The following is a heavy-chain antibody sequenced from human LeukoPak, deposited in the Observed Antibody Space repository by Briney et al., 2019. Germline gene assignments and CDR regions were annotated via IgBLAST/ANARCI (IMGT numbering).Heavy chain of an antibody. Sequence: PGGSLRLSCAASGFTFSSYAMSWVRQAPGKGLEWVSAISGSGGSTYYADSVKGRFTISRDNAKNSLYLQMNSLRAEDTAVYYCARDQHDYVLPDYWGQGTLVTVSS. CDR3: ARDQHDYVLPDY. J-gene: IGHJ4*02. CDR1: GFTFSSYA. CDR2: ISGSGGST. D-gene: IGHD3-16*01. V-gene: IGHV3-23*01.